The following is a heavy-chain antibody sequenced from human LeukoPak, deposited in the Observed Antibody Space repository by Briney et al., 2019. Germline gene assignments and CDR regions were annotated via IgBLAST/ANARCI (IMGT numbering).Heavy chain of an antibody. V-gene: IGHV4-61*01. D-gene: IGHD5-24*01. CDR1: GGSVSSGSYY. J-gene: IGHJ4*02. CDR2: IYYSGST. Sequence: SETLSLTCTVSGGSVSSGSYYWSWIRQPPGKGLEWIGYIYYSGSTNYNPPLKSRVTISVDTSKNQFSLKLSSVTAADTAVYYCARRWLQTEAFDYWGQGTLVTVSS. CDR3: ARRWLQTEAFDY.